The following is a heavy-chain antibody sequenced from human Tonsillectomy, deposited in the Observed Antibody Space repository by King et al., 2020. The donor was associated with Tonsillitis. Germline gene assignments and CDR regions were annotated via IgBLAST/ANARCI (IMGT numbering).Heavy chain of an antibody. D-gene: IGHD3-16*02. CDR2: FDPEDGET. CDR3: ATVAGVITCGGVIENNWFDP. V-gene: IGHV1-24*01. CDR1: GYPLTELS. J-gene: IGHJ5*02. Sequence: QLVQSGAEVKKPGASVKVSCKVSGYPLTELSMHWVRQAPGKGLEWMGGFDPEDGETIYAQKFQGRVTMTEDTSTDTVYMELSSLRSEDTAVYYCATVAGVITCGGVIENNWFDPWGQGTLVTVSS.